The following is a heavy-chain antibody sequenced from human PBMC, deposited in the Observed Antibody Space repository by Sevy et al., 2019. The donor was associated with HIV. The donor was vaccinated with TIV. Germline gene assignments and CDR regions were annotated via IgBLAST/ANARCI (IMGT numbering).Heavy chain of an antibody. CDR1: GYSFTSYW. CDR2: IAPSDSYT. CDR3: ASYCGGDCSHTKDFDY. V-gene: IGHV5-10-1*01. J-gene: IGHJ4*02. Sequence: GESLKISCKGSGYSFTSYWISWVRQMPGKGLEWMGRIAPSDSYTNYSPSFQGHVTISADKSISTAYLQWSSLKASDTAMYYCASYCGGDCSHTKDFDYWGQGTLVTVSS. D-gene: IGHD2-21*02.